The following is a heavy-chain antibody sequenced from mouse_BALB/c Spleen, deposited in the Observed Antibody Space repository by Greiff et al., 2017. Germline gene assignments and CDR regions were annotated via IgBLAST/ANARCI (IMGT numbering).Heavy chain of an antibody. Sequence: EVKLMESGGGLVQPGGSLKLSCAASGFTFSSYGMSWVRQTPDKRLELVATINSNGGSTYYPDTVKGRFTISRDNAKNTLYLQMSSLKSEDTAMYYCARRRGSYYGYDYAMDYWGQGTSVTVSS. J-gene: IGHJ4*01. CDR2: INSNGGST. D-gene: IGHD1-2*01. CDR1: GFTFSSYG. CDR3: ARRRGSYYGYDYAMDY. V-gene: IGHV5-6-3*01.